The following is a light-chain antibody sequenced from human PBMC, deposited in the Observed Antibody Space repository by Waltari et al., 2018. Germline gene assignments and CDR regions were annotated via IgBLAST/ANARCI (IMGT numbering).Light chain of an antibody. Sequence: EIVMTQSPVTLSMSPGERATLSCTASQSVLRNLAWFQQKPGQAPRLLIYGAFTRATDIPARFSGSGSGTEFTLTISSLQSEDVAVYYCQQYNKRTYTFGQGTKLEIE. V-gene: IGKV3-15*01. CDR2: GAF. CDR1: QSVLRN. CDR3: QQYNKRTYT. J-gene: IGKJ2*01.